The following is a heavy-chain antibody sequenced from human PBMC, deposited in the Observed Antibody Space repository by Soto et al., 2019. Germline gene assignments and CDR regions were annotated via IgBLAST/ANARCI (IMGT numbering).Heavy chain of an antibody. CDR1: GFTFSSFA. J-gene: IGHJ4*02. CDR2: ISGSGDGT. CDR3: AGPGYSSQDY. Sequence: GGSLRLSCAASGFTFSSFALSWVRQAPGKGLEWVSAISGSGDGTDYAASVKGRFTISRDNSKNTLYLQMNSLRAEDTAVYYCAGPGYSSQDYWGQGALVTVSS. D-gene: IGHD5-18*01. V-gene: IGHV3-23*01.